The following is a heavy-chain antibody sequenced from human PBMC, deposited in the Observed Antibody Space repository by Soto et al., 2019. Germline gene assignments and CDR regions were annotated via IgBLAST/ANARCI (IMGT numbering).Heavy chain of an antibody. CDR1: GGSVSSGSYY. D-gene: IGHD3-22*01. CDR3: ARAPPYYYDSSGFLGPFDP. CDR2: IYYSGST. Sequence: SETLSLTCTVSGGSVSSGSYYWSWIRHPPGNGLEWIGYIYYSGSTNYNPSLKSRVTISVDTSKNQFSLKLSSVTAADTAVYYCARAPPYYYDSSGFLGPFDPWGQGSLVTVSX. J-gene: IGHJ5*02. V-gene: IGHV4-61*01.